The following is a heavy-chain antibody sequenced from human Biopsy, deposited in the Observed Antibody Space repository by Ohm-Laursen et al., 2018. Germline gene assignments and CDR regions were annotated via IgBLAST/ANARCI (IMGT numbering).Heavy chain of an antibody. Sequence: SDTLSLTCTVSGDSISSYYWSWIRQPPGKGLEWFGYVYYTGSTDYNPSLQSRVTISVDTSKNHFSLRLRSVTHADTAIYYCARDRGYYSDRTVPGYFDLWGRGTLVTVSS. CDR2: VYYTGST. CDR1: GDSISSYY. D-gene: IGHD3-22*01. CDR3: ARDRGYYSDRTVPGYFDL. J-gene: IGHJ2*01. V-gene: IGHV4-59*01.